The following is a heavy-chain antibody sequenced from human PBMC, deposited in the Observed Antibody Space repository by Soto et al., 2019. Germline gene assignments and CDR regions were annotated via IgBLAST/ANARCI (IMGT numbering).Heavy chain of an antibody. D-gene: IGHD6-13*01. V-gene: IGHV1-18*01. Sequence: ASVKVSCKASGYTFTSYGISWVRQAPGQGLEWMGWISAYNGNTNYAQKLQGRVTMTRDTSTSTVYMELSSLRSEDTAVYYCARSPRAAAGSQRVFQHWGQGTLVTVSS. J-gene: IGHJ1*01. CDR3: ARSPRAAAGSQRVFQH. CDR2: ISAYNGNT. CDR1: GYTFTSYG.